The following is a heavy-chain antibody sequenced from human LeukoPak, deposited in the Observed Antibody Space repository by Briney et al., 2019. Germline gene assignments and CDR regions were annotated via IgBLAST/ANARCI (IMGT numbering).Heavy chain of an antibody. Sequence: SGGSLRLSCAASGFTFSDYYMSWIRQAPGKGLEWVSYIGSSGNNIYYADSVEGRFTISGDNAKNSLYLQMNSLRAEDTAVYYCARVAQQSWVDYWGQGTLVTVSS. CDR3: ARVAQQSWVDY. V-gene: IGHV3-11*04. CDR1: GFTFSDYY. CDR2: IGSSGNNI. D-gene: IGHD1-1*01. J-gene: IGHJ4*02.